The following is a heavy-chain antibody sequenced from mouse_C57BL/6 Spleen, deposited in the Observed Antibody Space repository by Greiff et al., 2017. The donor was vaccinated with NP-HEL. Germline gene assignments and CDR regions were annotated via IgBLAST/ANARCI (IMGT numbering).Heavy chain of an antibody. CDR3: ARKGRWLLFYYAMDY. V-gene: IGHV2-2*01. J-gene: IGHJ4*01. CDR2: IWSGGST. CDR1: GFSLTSYG. D-gene: IGHD2-3*01. Sequence: VKLVESGPGLVQPSQSLSITCTVSGFSLTSYGVHWVRQSPGKGLEWLGVIWSGGSTDYNAGFISRLSISKDNSKSQVFFKMNSLQADDTAIYYCARKGRWLLFYYAMDYWGQGTSVTVSS.